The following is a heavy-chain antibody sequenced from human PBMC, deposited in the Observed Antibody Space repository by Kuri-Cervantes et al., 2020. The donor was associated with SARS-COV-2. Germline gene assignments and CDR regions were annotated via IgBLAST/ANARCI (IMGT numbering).Heavy chain of an antibody. CDR2: INSDGRST. V-gene: IGHV3-74*01. J-gene: IGHJ4*02. Sequence: GESLRLSCAASGFTFSSYWMHWVRQAPGKGLVWVSRINSDGRSTSYADSVKGRFTISRDNAKNTLYLQMNSLRTEDTAVYYCARDLCSSTSCYGGLDYFDYWGQGTLVTVSS. CDR3: ARDLCSSTSCYGGLDYFDY. CDR1: GFTFSSYW. D-gene: IGHD2-2*01.